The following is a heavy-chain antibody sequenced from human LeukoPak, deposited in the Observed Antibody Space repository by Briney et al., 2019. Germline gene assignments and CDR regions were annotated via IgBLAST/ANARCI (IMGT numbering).Heavy chain of an antibody. V-gene: IGHV3-30-3*01. D-gene: IGHD6-13*01. CDR3: AKIAAAGTTYFDY. CDR1: GFTFGSYA. Sequence: GGSLRLSCAASGFTFGSYATYWVRQAPGEGLEWVAGISYDGSNKHYADSVKGRFTISGDNSKNTLYLQLNSLRAEDTVVYYCAKIAAAGTTYFDYWGQGTLVTVSS. J-gene: IGHJ4*02. CDR2: ISYDGSNK.